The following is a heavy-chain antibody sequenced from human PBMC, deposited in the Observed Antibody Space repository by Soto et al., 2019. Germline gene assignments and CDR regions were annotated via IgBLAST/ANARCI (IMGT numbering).Heavy chain of an antibody. CDR3: AMVDNFVPPTTLHA. Sequence: QVQLVQSGDEVRKPGSSVKVSCKASGYIFVNYGIAWVRQAPGQGLEWMGWISTYSGNTNYASKAHCSLTMTTHTSTSTASMDPASLTSDNTAVYYCAMVDNFVPPTTLHAWGQGTTVTVSS. D-gene: IGHD5-12*01. CDR1: GYIFVNYG. J-gene: IGHJ6*02. V-gene: IGHV1-18*01. CDR2: ISTYSGNT.